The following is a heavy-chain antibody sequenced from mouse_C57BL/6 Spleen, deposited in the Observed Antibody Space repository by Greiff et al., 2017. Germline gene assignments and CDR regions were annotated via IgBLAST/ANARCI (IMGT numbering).Heavy chain of an antibody. V-gene: IGHV5-6*01. CDR1: GFTFSSYG. Sequence: EVQLQQSGGDLVKPGGSLKLSCAASGFTFSSYGLSWVSQTPDKRLEWVATISSGGSYTNYPDSVKGRFTISRDNAKNTLNLQMSSLKSEDTAIYYCARLSNIAMDYWGQGTSVTGSS. J-gene: IGHJ4*01. CDR2: ISSGGSYT. D-gene: IGHD2-5*01. CDR3: ARLSNIAMDY.